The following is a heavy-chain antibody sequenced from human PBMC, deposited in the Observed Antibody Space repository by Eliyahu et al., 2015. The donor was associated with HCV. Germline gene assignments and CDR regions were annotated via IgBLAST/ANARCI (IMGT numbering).Heavy chain of an antibody. CDR1: SYW. V-gene: IGHV3-7*01. Sequence: SYWMTWVRQAPGKGLEWVANIKQDGSEKYYVDSVKGRFTISRDNAKNSLYLQMNSLRVEDTAVYYCARTSLGDYWGQGTLVTVSS. J-gene: IGHJ4*02. CDR3: ARTSLGDY. D-gene: IGHD3-16*01. CDR2: IKQDGSEK.